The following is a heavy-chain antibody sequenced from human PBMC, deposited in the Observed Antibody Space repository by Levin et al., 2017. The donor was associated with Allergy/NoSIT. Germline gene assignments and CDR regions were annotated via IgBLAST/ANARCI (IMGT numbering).Heavy chain of an antibody. D-gene: IGHD2-2*01. CDR3: ARQWDCSSSTCYGFDP. CDR1: DYTFTTYG. V-gene: IGHV1-18*01. J-gene: IGHJ5*02. CDR2: ISCSNGNI. Sequence: PGESLKISCKAVDYTFTTYGISWVRQAPGQGLEWMGWISCSNGNINYAQKFQGRVTMTTDTSTSTAYMELRSLTSDDTAVYYCARQWDCSSSTCYGFDPWGQGTLVTVSS.